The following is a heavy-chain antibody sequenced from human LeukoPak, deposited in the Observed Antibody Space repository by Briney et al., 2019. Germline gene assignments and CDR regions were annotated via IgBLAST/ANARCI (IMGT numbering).Heavy chain of an antibody. CDR1: GGSISSGDYY. V-gene: IGHV4-30-4*08. Sequence: PSQTLSLTCTVPGGSISSGDYYWGWIRQPPGKGLEWIGYVYDSGSTYSNPSLKSRVTISVDTSKNQFSLKLNSVTAADTAVYYCARAHYDFWSGYFMTVDYWGQGTLVTVSS. D-gene: IGHD3-3*01. J-gene: IGHJ4*02. CDR2: VYDSGST. CDR3: ARAHYDFWSGYFMTVDY.